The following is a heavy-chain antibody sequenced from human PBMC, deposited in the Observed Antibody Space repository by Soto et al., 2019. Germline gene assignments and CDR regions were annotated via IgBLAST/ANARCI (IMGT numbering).Heavy chain of an antibody. V-gene: IGHV1-69*01. Sequence: QVQLVQSGAEVKKPGSSVKVSCKASGGTFSSYAISWVRQAPGQGLEWMGGIIPIFGTANYAQKFQGRVTITADESTSTAYMELSSLRSEDTAVYYCATSYYGGNLDNYYGMDVWGQGTTVTVSS. CDR1: GGTFSSYA. D-gene: IGHD1-26*01. J-gene: IGHJ6*02. CDR3: ATSYYGGNLDNYYGMDV. CDR2: IIPIFGTA.